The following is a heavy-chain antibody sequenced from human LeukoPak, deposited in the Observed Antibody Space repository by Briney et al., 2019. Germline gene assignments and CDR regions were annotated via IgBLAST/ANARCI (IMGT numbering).Heavy chain of an antibody. CDR1: GFTFSSYA. CDR2: ISYDGSNK. D-gene: IGHD6-19*01. J-gene: IGHJ4*02. Sequence: GGSLRLSCAASGFTFSSYAMHWVRQAPGKGLEWVAVISYDGSNKYYADSVKGRFTISRDNSKNTLYLQMNSLRAEDTAVYYCARDPVLRIAVAGSYFDYWGQGTLVTVPS. CDR3: ARDPVLRIAVAGSYFDY. V-gene: IGHV3-30*04.